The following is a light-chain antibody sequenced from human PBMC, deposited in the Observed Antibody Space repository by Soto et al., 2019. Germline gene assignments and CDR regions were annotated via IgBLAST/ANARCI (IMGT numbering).Light chain of an antibody. CDR3: SSYARSTTFV. V-gene: IGLV2-23*02. J-gene: IGLJ1*01. Sequence: QSVLTQPASVSGSPGQSITISCTGTSSDIGSYNVVSWYQQHPGTAPKLMIYEVDKRPSGVSHRFSGSKSGNTASLTISGLQSEDEADYYCSSYARSTTFVFGGGTKVTVL. CDR2: EVD. CDR1: SSDIGSYNV.